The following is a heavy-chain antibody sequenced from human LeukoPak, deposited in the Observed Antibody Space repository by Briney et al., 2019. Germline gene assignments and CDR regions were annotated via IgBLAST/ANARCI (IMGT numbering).Heavy chain of an antibody. V-gene: IGHV4-39*07. D-gene: IGHD6-13*01. CDR1: GGSISSSSYY. CDR3: ARRFAGTGWFDP. Sequence: PSETLSLTCTVSGGSISSSSYYWGWIRQPPGKGLEWIGSIYYSGSTYYNPSLKSRVTISVGTSKNQFSLKLSSVTAADTAVYYCARRFAGTGWFDPWGQGTLVTVSS. J-gene: IGHJ5*02. CDR2: IYYSGST.